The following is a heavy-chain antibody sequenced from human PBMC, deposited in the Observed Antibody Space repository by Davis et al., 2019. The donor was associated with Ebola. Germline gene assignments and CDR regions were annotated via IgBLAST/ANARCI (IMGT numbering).Heavy chain of an antibody. CDR3: ARDVIPMITFGGVRAFDY. CDR1: GYTFTSYY. V-gene: IGHV1-46*01. J-gene: IGHJ4*02. CDR2: INPSGGST. Sequence: AASVKVSCKASGYTFTSYYMHWVRQAPGQGLEWMGIINPSGGSTSYAQKFQGRVTMTRDTSTSTVYMEPSSLRSEDTAVYYCARDVIPMITFGGVRAFDYWGQGTLVTVSS. D-gene: IGHD3-16*01.